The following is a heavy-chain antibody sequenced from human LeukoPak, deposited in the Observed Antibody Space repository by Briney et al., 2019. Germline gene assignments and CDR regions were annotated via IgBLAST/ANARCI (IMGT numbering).Heavy chain of an antibody. Sequence: GGSLSLSCAASGFTFSSYGMHWVRQAPGKGLEWVAVISYDGSNKYYADSVKGRFTISRDNSKNTLYLQMNSLRAEDTAVYYCAKGIYYYDSSGYYPWGQGTLVTVSS. CDR3: AKGIYYYDSSGYYP. D-gene: IGHD3-22*01. J-gene: IGHJ5*02. V-gene: IGHV3-30*18. CDR2: ISYDGSNK. CDR1: GFTFSSYG.